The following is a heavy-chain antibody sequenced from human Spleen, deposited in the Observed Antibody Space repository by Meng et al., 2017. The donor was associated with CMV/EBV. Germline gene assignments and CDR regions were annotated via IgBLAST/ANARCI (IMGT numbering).Heavy chain of an antibody. J-gene: IGHJ4*02. Sequence: GGSLRLSCAASGFTFSSYAMSWVRQAPGKGLEWVSAISGSGGSTYYADSVKGRFTISKDNSKNTLFLQMNSLRTDDTAMYYCAKISTTAYPDYWGQGTLVTVSS. V-gene: IGHV3-23*01. CDR3: AKISTTAYPDY. CDR2: ISGSGGST. D-gene: IGHD1-1*01. CDR1: GFTFSSYA.